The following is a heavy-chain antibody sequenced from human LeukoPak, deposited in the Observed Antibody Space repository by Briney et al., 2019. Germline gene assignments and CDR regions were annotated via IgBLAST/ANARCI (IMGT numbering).Heavy chain of an antibody. V-gene: IGHV4-59*01. CDR1: GGSISSYY. CDR2: IYYSGST. Sequence: SETLSLTWTVSGGSISSYYWSWIRQPPGKGLEWIGYIYYSGSTNYNPSLKSRVTISVDTSKNQFSLKLSSVTAADTAVYYCAREVTGTTDWFDPWGQGTLVTVSS. J-gene: IGHJ5*02. CDR3: AREVTGTTDWFDP. D-gene: IGHD1-7*01.